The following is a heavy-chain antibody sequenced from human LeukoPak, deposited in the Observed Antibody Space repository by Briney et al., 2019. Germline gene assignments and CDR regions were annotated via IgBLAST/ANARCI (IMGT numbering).Heavy chain of an antibody. J-gene: IGHJ4*02. Sequence: ASVKVSCKASGYTFTSYYMHWVRQAPGEGLEWMGIINPSGGSTTYAQKFQGRVTMTRDMSTSTVYMDLSSLRSEDTAVYYCARGVVVTRFDYWGQGTLVTVSS. V-gene: IGHV1-46*01. D-gene: IGHD2-21*02. CDR2: INPSGGST. CDR1: GYTFTSYY. CDR3: ARGVVVTRFDY.